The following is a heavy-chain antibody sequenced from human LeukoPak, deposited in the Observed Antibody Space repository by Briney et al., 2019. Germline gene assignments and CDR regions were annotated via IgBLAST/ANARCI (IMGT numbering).Heavy chain of an antibody. D-gene: IGHD3-10*01. Sequence: GESLKISCKGSGYHFDSHWIGWVRQMPGKGLEWMGIIYPGDSDTRYSPSFRGQVTISADKSISTAYLQWNSLKASDSAMYYCAREARGSSSDYWGQGTLVTVSS. V-gene: IGHV5-51*01. CDR2: IYPGDSDT. CDR3: AREARGSSSDY. CDR1: GYHFDSHW. J-gene: IGHJ4*02.